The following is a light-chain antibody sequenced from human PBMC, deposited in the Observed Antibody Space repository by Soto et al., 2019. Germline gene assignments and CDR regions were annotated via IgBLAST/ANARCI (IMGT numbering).Light chain of an antibody. Sequence: IVMTQSPATLSVSPGERVTFSCRASEGIRNHLAWYQHKPGQAPRLLISYGSAGATGIPARFSGSGSGTEFTLTINSLQSEDFAVYYCQQFYTWPVTLGGGTKVDIK. CDR3: QQFYTWPVT. CDR1: EGIRNH. V-gene: IGKV3-15*01. CDR2: YGS. J-gene: IGKJ4*01.